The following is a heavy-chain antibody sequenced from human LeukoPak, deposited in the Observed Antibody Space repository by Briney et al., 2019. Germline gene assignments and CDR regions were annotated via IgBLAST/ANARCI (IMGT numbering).Heavy chain of an antibody. J-gene: IGHJ4*02. CDR3: AKHVRTSVWFFDS. V-gene: IGHV3-23*01. D-gene: IGHD6-19*01. CDR1: GFTFSSYA. CDR2: ISWSSLTT. Sequence: PGGSLRLSCAASGFTFSSYALSWVRQAPGRGLEWVSLISWSSLTTEYADSVKGRFTVSRDNSKNTLSLQMNGLNANDTAVYYCAKHVRTSVWFFDSWGQGTLVTVSS.